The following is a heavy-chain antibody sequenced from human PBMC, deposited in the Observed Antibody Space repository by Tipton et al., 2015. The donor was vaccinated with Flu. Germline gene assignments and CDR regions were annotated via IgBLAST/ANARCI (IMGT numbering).Heavy chain of an antibody. D-gene: IGHD3-22*01. Sequence: SLRLSCAASGFTFSDYYMSWIRQAPGKGLEWVSYISSSGSTIYYADSVKGRFTISRDNAKNSLYLQMNSLRAEDTAVYYCARDYKDSSGYYYYYYGMDVWGQGTTVTVSS. J-gene: IGHJ6*02. CDR3: ARDYKDSSGYYYYYYGMDV. V-gene: IGHV3-11*01. CDR2: ISSSGSTI. CDR1: GFTFSDYY.